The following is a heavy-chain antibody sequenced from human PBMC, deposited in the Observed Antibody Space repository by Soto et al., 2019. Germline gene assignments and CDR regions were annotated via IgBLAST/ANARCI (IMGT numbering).Heavy chain of an antibody. D-gene: IGHD2-2*01. J-gene: IGHJ6*02. Sequence: GGSLRLSCAASGFTFSSYGMHWVHQAPGKGLEWVAVISYDGSNKYYADSVKGRFTISRDNSKNTLYLQMNSLRAEDTAVYYCAKDITDIVVVPAAIFGDYYYYGMDVWGQGTTVTVSS. V-gene: IGHV3-30*18. CDR1: GFTFSSYG. CDR3: AKDITDIVVVPAAIFGDYYYYGMDV. CDR2: ISYDGSNK.